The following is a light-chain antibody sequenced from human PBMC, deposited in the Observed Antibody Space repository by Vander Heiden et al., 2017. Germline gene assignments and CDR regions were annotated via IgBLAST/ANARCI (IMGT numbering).Light chain of an antibody. J-gene: IGKJ4*01. CDR1: QSVSSS. Sequence: EIVMTQSPATRSVSPGERAALSCRASQSVSSSLAWYQQKPGQAPRLLIYGAATRATGIAARFRGSGSGTEFTLAITSLQSEDFAVYYCQQYSNWPLTFGGGTKVVI. CDR3: QQYSNWPLT. V-gene: IGKV3-15*01. CDR2: GAA.